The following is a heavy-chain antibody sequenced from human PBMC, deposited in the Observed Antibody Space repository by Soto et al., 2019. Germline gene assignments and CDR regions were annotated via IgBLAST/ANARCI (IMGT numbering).Heavy chain of an antibody. CDR2: VHNSGRA. CDR3: ARHENGGTYPLAY. D-gene: IGHD1-26*01. J-gene: IGHJ4*02. CDR1: GASSTAYY. V-gene: IGHV4-59*08. Sequence: PEKLCLSYAVSGASSTAYYWAWVRLPPGKGLKYIGDVHNSGRADYNPSLRSRVTISVDTSRNQFSLHLNSVTAADTAVYFCARHENGGTYPLAYWCQGTLVX.